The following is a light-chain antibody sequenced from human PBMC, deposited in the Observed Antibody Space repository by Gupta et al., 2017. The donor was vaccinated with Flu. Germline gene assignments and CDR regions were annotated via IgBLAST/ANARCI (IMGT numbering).Light chain of an antibody. V-gene: IGLV2-14*01. CDR3: SSYRSNSALYV. Sequence: QSALTQPASVSGSPGQSITISCTGTSSDIGDYNNVSWYQHQAGKAPTLLIYEVSNRPSGSSNRFSGSKSGNTASLTISGLRAEDEADYYCSSYRSNSALYVFGSGTKVTVL. CDR1: SSDIGDYNN. CDR2: EVS. J-gene: IGLJ1*01.